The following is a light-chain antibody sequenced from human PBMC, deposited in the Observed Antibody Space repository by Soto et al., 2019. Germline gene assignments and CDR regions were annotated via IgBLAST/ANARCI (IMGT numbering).Light chain of an antibody. CDR2: GAS. Sequence: EIVLTQSPGTLSLSPGERATLSCRASQSVSSSYLAWYQQKPGQAPRLLIYGASSRATGIPDRFSGSGSGTDFTLTISSLEPEDFAVYYCQHSGRSSPTFGQGTKVEIK. J-gene: IGKJ1*01. CDR1: QSVSSSY. V-gene: IGKV3-20*01. CDR3: QHSGRSSPT.